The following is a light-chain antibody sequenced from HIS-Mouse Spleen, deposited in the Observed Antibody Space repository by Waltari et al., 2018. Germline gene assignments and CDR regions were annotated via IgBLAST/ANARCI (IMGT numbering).Light chain of an antibody. V-gene: IGKV3-11*01. CDR2: DAS. CDR1: QSVSSY. J-gene: IGKJ3*01. CDR3: QQYYSYRFT. Sequence: EIVLTQSPATLSLSPGERATLSCRASQSVSSYLAWYQQKPGQAPRLLIYDASNRATGIPARFSGSGSGTDFTLTISSLEPEDFAVYYCQQYYSYRFTFGPGTKVDIK.